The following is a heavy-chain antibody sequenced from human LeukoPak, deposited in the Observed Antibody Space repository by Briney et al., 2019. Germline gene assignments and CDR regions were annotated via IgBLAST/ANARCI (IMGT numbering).Heavy chain of an antibody. D-gene: IGHD5-18*01. Sequence: GGSLRLSCAASGFTFSSYAMSWVRQAPGKGLEWVSAISGSGGSTYYADSVKGRLTISRDNSKNTLYLQMNSLRAEDTAVYYCAKGRIQLWSARFDYWGQGTLVTVSS. CDR3: AKGRIQLWSARFDY. CDR2: ISGSGGST. J-gene: IGHJ4*02. CDR1: GFTFSSYA. V-gene: IGHV3-23*01.